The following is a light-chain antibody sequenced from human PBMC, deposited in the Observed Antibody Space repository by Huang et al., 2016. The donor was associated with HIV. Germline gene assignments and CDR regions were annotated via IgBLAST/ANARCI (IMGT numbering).Light chain of an antibody. CDR1: QDSRNS. Sequence: DIQMTQSPSSLSASVGDRVTITCRASQDSRNSLAWYQQKPGKAPKLLIFATSILESGVPDRFTGSGSGTDYALTISSLQAADFATYYCQQYYSSLVWTFGQGTKVEI. J-gene: IGKJ1*01. CDR2: ATS. V-gene: IGKV1-NL1*01. CDR3: QQYYSSLVWT.